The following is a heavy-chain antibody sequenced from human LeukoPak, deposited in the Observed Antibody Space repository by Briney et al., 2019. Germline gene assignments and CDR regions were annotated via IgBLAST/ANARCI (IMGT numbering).Heavy chain of an antibody. CDR1: GYSFSSYW. Sequence: GESLKISCKGSGYSFSSYWIVWVRQMPGRGLEWMGIIYPGDSDTRYSPSFQGHVTISADKSINTAYLQWSSLKASDTAIFYCARRSGSHFGIDFWGQGTLVTVSS. CDR2: IYPGDSDT. J-gene: IGHJ4*02. CDR3: ARRSGSHFGIDF. D-gene: IGHD1-26*01. V-gene: IGHV5-51*01.